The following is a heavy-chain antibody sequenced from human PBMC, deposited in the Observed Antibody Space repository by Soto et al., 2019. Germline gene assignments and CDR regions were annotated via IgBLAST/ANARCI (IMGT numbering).Heavy chain of an antibody. J-gene: IGHJ4*02. V-gene: IGHV4-34*01. Sequence: SETLSLTCAVYGGSFSGYYWSWIRQPPGKGLEWIGEINHSGSTNYNPSLKSRVTISVDTSKNQFSLKLSSVTAADTAVYYCARTPLTYLRLDYWGQGTLVTVSS. CDR2: INHSGST. D-gene: IGHD3-10*01. CDR1: GGSFSGYY. CDR3: ARTPLTYLRLDY.